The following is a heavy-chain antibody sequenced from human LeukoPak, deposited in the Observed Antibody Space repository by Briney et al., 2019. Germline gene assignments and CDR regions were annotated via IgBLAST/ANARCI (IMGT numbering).Heavy chain of an antibody. D-gene: IGHD2-15*01. Sequence: PSETLSLTCTVSGGSISSYYWSWIRQPPGKGLEWIGYIYYSGSTNYNPSLKSRVTISVDTSKNQFSLKLSSVTPEDTAVYYCARGTSWPQFDYWGQGTLVTVSS. CDR2: IYYSGST. J-gene: IGHJ4*02. CDR1: GGSISSYY. CDR3: ARGTSWPQFDY. V-gene: IGHV4-59*12.